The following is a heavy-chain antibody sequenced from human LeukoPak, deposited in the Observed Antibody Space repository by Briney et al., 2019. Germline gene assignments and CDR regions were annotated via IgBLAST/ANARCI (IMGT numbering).Heavy chain of an antibody. D-gene: IGHD6-13*01. CDR1: GGSISSHY. J-gene: IGHJ4*02. Sequence: SETLSLTCTVSGGSISSHYWSWIRQPPGQGLEWIGYIYYSGSTNYNPSLKSRVTISVDTSKNQFSLKLSSVAAADTAVYYCASSSWYGNDFDYWGQGTLVTVSS. V-gene: IGHV4-59*11. CDR2: IYYSGST. CDR3: ASSSWYGNDFDY.